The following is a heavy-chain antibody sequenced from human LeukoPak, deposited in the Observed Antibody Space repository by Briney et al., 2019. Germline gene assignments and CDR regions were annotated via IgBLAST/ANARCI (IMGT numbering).Heavy chain of an antibody. Sequence: SETLSLTCTVSGGSISSYYWSWLRQPAGKGLEWIGRIYTSGSTNYNPSLKSRVTMSVDTSKNQCSLKLSSVTAADTAVYYCARGFDYYDSRDYWGQGTLVTVSS. D-gene: IGHD3-22*01. CDR3: ARGFDYYDSRDY. CDR1: GGSISSYY. J-gene: IGHJ4*02. V-gene: IGHV4-4*07. CDR2: IYTSGST.